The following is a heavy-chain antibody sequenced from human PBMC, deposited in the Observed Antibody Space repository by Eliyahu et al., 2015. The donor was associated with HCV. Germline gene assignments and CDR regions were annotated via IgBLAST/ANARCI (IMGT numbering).Heavy chain of an antibody. CDR2: ISGSGGST. Sequence: EVQLLESGGGLVQPGGSLRLSCXASGFTXXXXAMSXVRQAPGKGLEWVSAISGSGGSTYYADSVKGRFTISRDNSKNTLYLQMNSLRXEDTAVYYCAKDKTEYDSGSYIPFDYWGQGTLVTVSS. J-gene: IGHJ4*02. V-gene: IGHV3-23*01. CDR3: AKDKTEYDSGSYIPFDY. D-gene: IGHD1-26*01. CDR1: GFTXXXXA.